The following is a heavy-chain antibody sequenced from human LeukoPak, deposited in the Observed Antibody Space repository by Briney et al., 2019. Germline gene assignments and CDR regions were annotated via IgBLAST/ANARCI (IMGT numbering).Heavy chain of an antibody. CDR2: IRSKAYGGTT. J-gene: IGHJ6*03. V-gene: IGHV3-49*04. Sequence: GGSLRLSCTASGFTFGDYAMSWVRQAPGKGLEWVGFIRSKAYGGTTEYAASVKGRFTISRDDSKSIAYLQMNSLKTEDTAVYYCTRDQLADYYYYYMDVWGKGTTVTVSS. CDR1: GFTFGDYA. CDR3: TRDQLADYYYYYMDV. D-gene: IGHD6-6*01.